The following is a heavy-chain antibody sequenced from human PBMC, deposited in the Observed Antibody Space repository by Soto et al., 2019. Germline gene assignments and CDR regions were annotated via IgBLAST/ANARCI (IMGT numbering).Heavy chain of an antibody. Sequence: SETLSLTCTVSGGSISSYYWSWIRQPPGKGLEWIGYIYYSASTNYSPSLKSRVTISVDTSKNQFSLNLSSVTAADTAVYYCARLLSYCGGDCYFLDYWGKGTLVTVSS. V-gene: IGHV4-59*08. CDR1: GGSISSYY. D-gene: IGHD2-21*02. CDR3: ARLLSYCGGDCYFLDY. CDR2: IYYSAST. J-gene: IGHJ4*02.